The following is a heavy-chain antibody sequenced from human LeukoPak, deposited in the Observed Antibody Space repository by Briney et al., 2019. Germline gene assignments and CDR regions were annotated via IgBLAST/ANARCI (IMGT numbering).Heavy chain of an antibody. CDR1: GFPFGTYN. D-gene: IGHD2-2*01. J-gene: IGHJ4*02. V-gene: IGHV3-21*04. CDR3: AKEHRGCSSTSCYVYFDY. CDR2: IGGSGNHI. Sequence: PGGSLRLSCAASGFPFGTYNMNWVRQAPGKGLEWVSSIGGSGNHIYYADSMKGRFTISRDNTKNSLYLQMNSLGPEDTAVYYCAKEHRGCSSTSCYVYFDYWGQGTLDTVSS.